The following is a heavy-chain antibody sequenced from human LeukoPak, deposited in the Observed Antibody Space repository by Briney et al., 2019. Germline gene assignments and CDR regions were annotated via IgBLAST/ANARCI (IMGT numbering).Heavy chain of an antibody. Sequence: GGSLRLSCAASGFTFSSYAMTWVRQAPGKGLEWVSAISGSGGSTYYADSVKGRFTISRDNSKNTLYLQMNSLRSEDTGVYYCAKDIYPPGGSGMDYLGQGTLVNGSS. D-gene: IGHD3-10*01. J-gene: IGHJ4*01. V-gene: IGHV3-23*01. CDR3: AKDIYPPGGSGMDY. CDR1: GFTFSSYA. CDR2: ISGSGGST.